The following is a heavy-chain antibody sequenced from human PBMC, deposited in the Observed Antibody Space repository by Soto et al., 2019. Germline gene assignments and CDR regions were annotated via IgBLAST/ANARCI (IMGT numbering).Heavy chain of an antibody. V-gene: IGHV3-9*01. D-gene: IGHD5-12*01. CDR2: ISWNSGSI. Sequence: PGGSLRLSCAASGFTFDDYAMHWVRQAPGKGLEWVSGISWNSGSIGYADSVKGRFTISRDNAKNSLYLQMNSLRSEDTALYYCAKDMGYDLSPLGYFDYWGQGXLVTVSS. J-gene: IGHJ4*02. CDR1: GFTFDDYA. CDR3: AKDMGYDLSPLGYFDY.